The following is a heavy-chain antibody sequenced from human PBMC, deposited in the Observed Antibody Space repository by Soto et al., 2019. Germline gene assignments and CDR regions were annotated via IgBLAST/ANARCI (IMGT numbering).Heavy chain of an antibody. J-gene: IGHJ3*02. CDR3: ARRYCRAVRCNGNDGFDS. Sequence: QVQLVESGGGVVQPGRALRLSCAVFGFTFNSHVIHWVRQAPGKGLEWAAVMRVDGGTIYYADSVKGRFTISRDNSRNTVCLQMNSLRPEDTAVYYCARRYCRAVRCNGNDGFDSWGQGTMFPVSS. D-gene: IGHD2-15*01. CDR2: MRVDGGTI. V-gene: IGHV3-30*04. CDR1: GFTFNSHV.